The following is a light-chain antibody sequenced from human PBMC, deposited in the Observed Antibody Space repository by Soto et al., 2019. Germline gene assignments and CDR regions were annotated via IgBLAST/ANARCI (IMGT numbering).Light chain of an antibody. Sequence: EIVLTQSPGTLSVSPGERATLSCTASQSVTSSCLAWYQRKPGQAPRLLIHTTSIRATDIPDRFSGSGSGTDFTLTISRLEPEDSAVYYCQQCGGSPLFSFGPGTRVDI. J-gene: IGKJ3*01. CDR2: TTS. CDR3: QQCGGSPLFS. CDR1: QSVTSSC. V-gene: IGKV3-20*01.